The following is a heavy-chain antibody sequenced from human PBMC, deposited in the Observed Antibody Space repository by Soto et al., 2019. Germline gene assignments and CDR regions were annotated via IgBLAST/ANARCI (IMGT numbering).Heavy chain of an antibody. CDR2: IIHTGSA. D-gene: IGHD2-2*01. V-gene: IGHV4-34*12. J-gene: IGHJ4*02. CDR1: GGSFRGFY. Sequence: QVQLQQWGAGLLKPSETLSLTCAVSGGSFRGFYWSWIRQPPGRGLEWIGEIIHTGSANYNPSLRSRVSISLDTSKSQFSLRLTSVTVADTAVYYCASRRPYAFWGQGTLVTVSS. CDR3: ASRRPYAF.